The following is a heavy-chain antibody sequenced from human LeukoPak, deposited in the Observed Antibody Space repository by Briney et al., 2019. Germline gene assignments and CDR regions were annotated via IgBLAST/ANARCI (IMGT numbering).Heavy chain of an antibody. CDR2: ISSSSSYI. J-gene: IGHJ4*02. CDR3: ARGYSSGWYVDY. V-gene: IGHV3-21*01. Sequence: GGSLRLSCAASGFTFSTYGMSWVRQAPGKGLEWVSSISSSSSYIYYADSVKGRFTISRDNAKNSLYLQMNSLRAEDTAVYYCARGYSSGWYVDYWGQGTLVTVSS. CDR1: GFTFSTYG. D-gene: IGHD6-19*01.